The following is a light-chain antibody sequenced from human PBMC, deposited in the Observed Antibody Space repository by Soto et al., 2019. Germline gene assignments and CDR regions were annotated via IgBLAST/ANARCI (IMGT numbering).Light chain of an antibody. CDR2: AAS. J-gene: IGKJ4*01. Sequence: EIVMTQSPVTLSVSPGDRVTLSCRASQSVSNAVAWYQQKYGQSPRLLIYAASTRATGVPDRFWGSGSGTDFTLTISSMQSEDFAIYYWQQYDLWGSFGGGTRVEI. CDR3: QQYDLWGS. V-gene: IGKV3-15*01. CDR1: QSVSNA.